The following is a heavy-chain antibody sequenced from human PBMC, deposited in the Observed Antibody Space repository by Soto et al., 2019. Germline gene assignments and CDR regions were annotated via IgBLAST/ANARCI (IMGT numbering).Heavy chain of an antibody. CDR3: AFWFCITLNAWRGHLDY. Sequence: SGGSLRLSCAASGFTFSSYGVTWVRQAPGKGLEWVSGISSSGHITYHTHPVRGRLTIQRVNSTDTLSLQLNSLRAEDTGVYYCAFWFCITLNAWRGHLDYWGKGALVNVSA. CDR2: ISSSGHIT. J-gene: IGHJ4*02. D-gene: IGHD3-10*01. CDR1: GFTFSSYG. V-gene: IGHV3-23*01.